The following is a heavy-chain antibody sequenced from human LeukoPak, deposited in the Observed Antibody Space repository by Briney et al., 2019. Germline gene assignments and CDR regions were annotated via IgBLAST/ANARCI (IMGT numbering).Heavy chain of an antibody. CDR1: GFTFSSYS. CDR2: ISSSSSYI. D-gene: IGHD1-26*01. V-gene: IGHV3-21*01. Sequence: GGSLRLSCAASGFTFSSYSMNWVRQAPGKGLEWVSSISSSSSYIYYADSVKGRFTISRDNAKNSLYLQMNSLRAEDTAVYYCARHPRVGATHDAFNIWGQGKMVTVSS. J-gene: IGHJ3*02. CDR3: ARHPRVGATHDAFNI.